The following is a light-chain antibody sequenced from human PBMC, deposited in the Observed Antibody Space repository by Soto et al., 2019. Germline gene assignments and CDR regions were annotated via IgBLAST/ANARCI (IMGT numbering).Light chain of an antibody. CDR1: SSDVGGYNY. V-gene: IGLV2-14*03. J-gene: IGLJ1*01. CDR2: DVS. CDR3: SSYTTSNTRQIV. Sequence: QSALTQPACVSGSPGQSITISCTGTSSDVGGYNYVSWYQHHPGKAPKLIIYDVSNRPSGVSIRFSGSKSDNTASLTISGLQPEDEADYHCSSYTTSNTRQIVFGTGTKVTVL.